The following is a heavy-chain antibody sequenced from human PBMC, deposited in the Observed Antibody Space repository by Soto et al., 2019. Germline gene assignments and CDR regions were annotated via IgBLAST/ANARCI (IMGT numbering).Heavy chain of an antibody. CDR2: IDPSDSYT. Sequence: PGESLKISCKGSGYSFTSYWISWVRQMPGKGLEWMGRIDPSDSYTNYSPSFQGHVTISADKSISTAYLQWSSLKASDTAMYYCARSVVPAAIPFSWFDPWGQGTLVTVSS. D-gene: IGHD2-2*02. V-gene: IGHV5-10-1*01. J-gene: IGHJ5*02. CDR3: ARSVVPAAIPFSWFDP. CDR1: GYSFTSYW.